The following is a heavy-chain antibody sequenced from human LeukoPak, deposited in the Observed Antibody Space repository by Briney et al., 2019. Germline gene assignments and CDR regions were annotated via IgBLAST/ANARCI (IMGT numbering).Heavy chain of an antibody. J-gene: IGHJ5*02. CDR3: ARGAGDQLLYGWFDP. CDR2: IYHSGST. V-gene: IGHV4-30-2*01. Sequence: SQTLSLTCTVSGGSISSGDYYWSWIRQPPGKGLEWIGYIYHSGSTYYNPSLKSRVTISVDRSKNQFSLKLSSVTAADTAVYYCARGAGDQLLYGWFDPWGQGTLVTVSS. CDR1: GGSISSGDYY. D-gene: IGHD2-2*02.